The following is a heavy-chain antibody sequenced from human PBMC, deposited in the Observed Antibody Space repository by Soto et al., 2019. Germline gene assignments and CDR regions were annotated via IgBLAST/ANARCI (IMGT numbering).Heavy chain of an antibody. D-gene: IGHD2-15*01. J-gene: IGHJ6*02. Sequence: QVQLVQSGAEVKKPGASVKVSCKASGYTFTSYGISWVRQAPGQGLEWMGWISAYNGNTNYAQKLQGRVTMTTDTTTVKADMERRSRRSDDTAVGYCAAAPQKWGVAATAVGHYGYGMDVWGQGTTVTVSS. V-gene: IGHV1-18*01. CDR1: GYTFTSYG. CDR3: AAAPQKWGVAATAVGHYGYGMDV. CDR2: ISAYNGNT.